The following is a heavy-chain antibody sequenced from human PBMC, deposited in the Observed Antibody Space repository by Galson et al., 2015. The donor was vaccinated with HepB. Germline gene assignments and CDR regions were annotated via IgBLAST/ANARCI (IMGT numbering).Heavy chain of an antibody. CDR3: AKDGGRGYTYGPNWFDP. CDR1: GFTFSSYG. CDR2: VSYDGSSK. V-gene: IGHV3-30*18. Sequence: SLRLSCAASGFTFSSYGMHWVRQAPGKGLEWVAVVSYDGSSKYYADSVKGRFTISRDNSKTTLYLQMNSLRAEDTAIYYCAKDGGRGYTYGPNWFDPWGQGTLVTVSS. D-gene: IGHD5-18*01. J-gene: IGHJ5*02.